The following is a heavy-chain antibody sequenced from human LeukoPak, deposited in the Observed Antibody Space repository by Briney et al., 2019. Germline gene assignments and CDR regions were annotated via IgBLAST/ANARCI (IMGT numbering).Heavy chain of an antibody. CDR1: GYTFTSYG. CDR3: ARGSYCSSTSCPWYYYYGIDV. CDR2: ISAYNGNT. V-gene: IGHV1-18*01. J-gene: IGHJ6*02. D-gene: IGHD2-2*01. Sequence: ASVTVSCKASGYTFTSYGISWVRQAPGQGLEWMGWISAYNGNTNYAQKLQGRVTMTTDTSTSTAYMELRSLRSDDTAVYYCARGSYCSSTSCPWYYYYGIDVWGQGTTVTVSS.